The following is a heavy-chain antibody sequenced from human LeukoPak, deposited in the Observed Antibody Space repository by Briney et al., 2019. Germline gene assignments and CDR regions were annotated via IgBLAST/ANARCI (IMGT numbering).Heavy chain of an antibody. V-gene: IGHV1-2*04. Sequence: GASVKVSCKASGYTFTGYYMHWVRQAPGQGLEWMGWINPNSGGTNYAQKFQGWVTMTRDTSISTAYMELSRLRSDDTAVYYCARDRSATAMVRRDAFDIWGQGTMVTVSS. J-gene: IGHJ3*02. CDR2: INPNSGGT. CDR1: GYTFTGYY. CDR3: ARDRSATAMVRRDAFDI. D-gene: IGHD5-18*01.